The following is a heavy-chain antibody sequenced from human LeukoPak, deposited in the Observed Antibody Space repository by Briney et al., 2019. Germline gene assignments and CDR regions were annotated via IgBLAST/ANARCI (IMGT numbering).Heavy chain of an antibody. Sequence: PGGSLRLSCGASGFTLSSYWMHWVRQTPGKGLVWVSRINSDGSGADYADSVKGRFTISRDNAKNSLYLQMNSLRAEDTAVYYCARGIVGATSSLARFDPWGQGTLVTVSS. J-gene: IGHJ5*02. CDR3: ARGIVGATSSLARFDP. CDR2: INSDGSGA. D-gene: IGHD1-26*01. CDR1: GFTLSSYW. V-gene: IGHV3-74*01.